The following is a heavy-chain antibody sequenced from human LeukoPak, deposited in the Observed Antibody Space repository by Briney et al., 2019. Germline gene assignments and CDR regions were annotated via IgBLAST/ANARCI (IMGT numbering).Heavy chain of an antibody. V-gene: IGHV4-31*03. CDR1: GGSINSGGYY. CDR2: IHYSGST. CDR3: ARVNPPSYDFWSGYPSYFDY. D-gene: IGHD3-3*01. Sequence: SETLSLTCTVSGGSINSGGYYWSWIRQHPGRGLEWIGYIHYSGSTYYSPSLKSRPSISLDTSKNHFSLELSSVTAADTAMYYCARVNPPSYDFWSGYPSYFDYWGQGTLVTVSS. J-gene: IGHJ4*02.